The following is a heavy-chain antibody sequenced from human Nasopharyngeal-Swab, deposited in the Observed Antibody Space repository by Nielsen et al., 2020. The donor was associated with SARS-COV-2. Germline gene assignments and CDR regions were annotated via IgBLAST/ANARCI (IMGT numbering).Heavy chain of an antibody. CDR2: IYYSGST. J-gene: IGHJ4*02. Sequence: SETKSLTCTVSGGSISSYYWSWIRQPPGKGLEWIGYIYYSGSTNYNPSLKSRVTISVDTSKNQFSLKLSSVTAADTAVYYCARATSGSYYPFDYWGQGTLVTVSS. CDR1: GGSISSYY. CDR3: ARATSGSYYPFDY. D-gene: IGHD1-26*01. V-gene: IGHV4-59*01.